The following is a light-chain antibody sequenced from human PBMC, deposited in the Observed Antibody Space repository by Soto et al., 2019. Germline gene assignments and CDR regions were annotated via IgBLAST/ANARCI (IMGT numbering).Light chain of an antibody. V-gene: IGKV3-11*01. J-gene: IGKJ1*01. CDR2: DTS. CDR3: QQRYSWPRT. CDR1: QSVISQ. Sequence: EIVLTQSPATLSLSPGERATLSCRASQSVISQLSWYQHKPGQAPSLLIYDTSNRAPGIPARFSGSWSGTDFTLTISSLEPEDFAVYYCQQRYSWPRTFGQGTKVEIK.